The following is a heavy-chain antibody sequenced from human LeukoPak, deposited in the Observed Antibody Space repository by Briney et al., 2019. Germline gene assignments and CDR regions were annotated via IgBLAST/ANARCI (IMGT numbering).Heavy chain of an antibody. CDR3: ASFYCSGGSCYQYYYYYYMDV. J-gene: IGHJ6*03. Sequence: SETLSLTCTVSGGSISSSSYYWGWIRQPPGKGPEWIGSIYYSGSTYYNPSLKSRVTISVDTSKNQFSLKLSSVTAADTAVYYCASFYCSGGSCYQYYYYYYMDVWGKGTTVTISS. CDR2: IYYSGST. V-gene: IGHV4-39*01. D-gene: IGHD2-15*01. CDR1: GGSISSSSYY.